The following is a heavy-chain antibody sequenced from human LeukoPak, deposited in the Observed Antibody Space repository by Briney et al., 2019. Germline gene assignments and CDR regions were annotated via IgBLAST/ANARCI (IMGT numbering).Heavy chain of an antibody. CDR2: ISGSGGST. D-gene: IGHD6-13*01. V-gene: IGHV3-23*01. J-gene: IGHJ4*02. CDR1: GFTFSSYG. Sequence: GGSLRLSCAASGFTFSSYGMSWVRQAPGKGLEWVSAISGSGGSTYYADSVKGRFTISRDNSKNTLYLQMNSLRAEDTAVYYCARESRQQPVPIMLGYWGQGTLVTVSS. CDR3: ARESRQQPVPIMLGY.